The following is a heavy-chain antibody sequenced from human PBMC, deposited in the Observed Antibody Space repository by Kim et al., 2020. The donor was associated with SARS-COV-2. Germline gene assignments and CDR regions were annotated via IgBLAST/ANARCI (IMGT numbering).Heavy chain of an antibody. Sequence: SETLSLTCTVSGGSISSGGYYWSWIRQHPGKGLEWIGYIYYSGSTYYNPSLKSRVTISVDTSKNQFSLKLSSVTAADTAVYYCARLLRFLEWSPSAWYFDLWGRGTLVTVSS. V-gene: IGHV4-31*03. CDR1: GGSISSGGYY. J-gene: IGHJ2*01. D-gene: IGHD3-3*01. CDR3: ARLLRFLEWSPSAWYFDL. CDR2: IYYSGST.